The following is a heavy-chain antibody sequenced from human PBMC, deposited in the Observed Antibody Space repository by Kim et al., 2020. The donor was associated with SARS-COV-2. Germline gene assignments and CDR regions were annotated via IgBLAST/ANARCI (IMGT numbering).Heavy chain of an antibody. CDR1: GFTFSSYG. CDR2: IWYDGSNK. J-gene: IGHJ6*02. CDR3: AKDLSPMVVAAEYGMDV. Sequence: GGSLRLSCAASGFTFSSYGMHWVRQAPGKGLEWVAVIWYDGSNKYYADSVKGRFTISRDNSKNTLYLQMNSLRAEDTAVYYCAKDLSPMVVAAEYGMDVWGPGTTVTVSS. V-gene: IGHV3-33*06. D-gene: IGHD2-15*01.